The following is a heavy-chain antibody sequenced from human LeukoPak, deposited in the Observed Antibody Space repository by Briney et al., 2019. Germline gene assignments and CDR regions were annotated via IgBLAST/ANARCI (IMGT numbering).Heavy chain of an antibody. D-gene: IGHD2-2*01. V-gene: IGHV1-69*13. J-gene: IGHJ4*02. Sequence: WAPVKVSCKASGGTFSSYAISWVRQAPGQGLEWMGGIIPIFGTANYAQKFQGRVTITADESTSTAYMELSSLRSEDTAVYYCARDHCSSTSCRFDYWGQGTLVTVSS. CDR1: GGTFSSYA. CDR2: IIPIFGTA. CDR3: ARDHCSSTSCRFDY.